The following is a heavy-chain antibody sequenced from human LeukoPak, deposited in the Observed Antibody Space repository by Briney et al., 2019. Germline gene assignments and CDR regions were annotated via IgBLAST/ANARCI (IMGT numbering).Heavy chain of an antibody. D-gene: IGHD3-10*02. CDR2: IYYSGST. CDR1: GGSISSGDYY. CDR3: ARETGITMSFFLDY. J-gene: IGHJ4*02. V-gene: IGHV4-30-4*01. Sequence: SQTLSLTCTVSGGSISSGDYYWSWIRQPPGKGLEWIGYIYYSGSTNYNPSLKSRVTISVDTSKNQFSLKLSSVTAADTAVYYCARETGITMSFFLDYWGQGTLVTVSS.